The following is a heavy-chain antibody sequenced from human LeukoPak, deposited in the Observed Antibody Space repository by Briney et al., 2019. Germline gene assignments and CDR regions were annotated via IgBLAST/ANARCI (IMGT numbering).Heavy chain of an antibody. CDR3: TRDPRNKGFDP. Sequence: GPLRLSCAASGFTLSYYWMHWVRQAPGKGLVWVSCINGDGSSTNYADSVKGRFTISRDNAKNTLYLEMNSLRAEDTAVYYCTRDPRNKGFDPWGQGTLVTVSS. D-gene: IGHD1/OR15-1a*01. CDR2: INGDGSST. V-gene: IGHV3-74*01. CDR1: GFTLSYYW. J-gene: IGHJ5*02.